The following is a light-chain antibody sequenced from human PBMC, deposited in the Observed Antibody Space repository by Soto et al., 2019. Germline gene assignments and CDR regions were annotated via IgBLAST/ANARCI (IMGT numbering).Light chain of an antibody. CDR1: QTVSGTY. V-gene: IGKV3-20*01. J-gene: IGKJ4*01. Sequence: ETVLTQSPGTLSLSPGERATLSCRASQTVSGTYLDWYQQKPGQAPRLLIYGASSRATGIPDRFSGSGSGTDFTLTISRLEPEDFAVYYCQQYGNSPLTFGGGTKVEIK. CDR2: GAS. CDR3: QQYGNSPLT.